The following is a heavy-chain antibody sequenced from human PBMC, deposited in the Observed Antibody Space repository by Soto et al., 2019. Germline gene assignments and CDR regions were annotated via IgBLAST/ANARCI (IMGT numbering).Heavy chain of an antibody. CDR3: AKGGRQWLVTSDFNY. Sequence: VQLVESGGGVVQPGRSVRLSCAASGFTFSDYAMHWVRQAPGKGLEWVAVVSHDGRNTHYADSVKGRFTISRDSSKSTVSLEMTSVRAEDTAVYYCAKGGRQWLVTSDFNYWGQGALVTVSS. J-gene: IGHJ4*02. CDR2: VSHDGRNT. CDR1: GFTFSDYA. V-gene: IGHV3-30*18. D-gene: IGHD6-19*01.